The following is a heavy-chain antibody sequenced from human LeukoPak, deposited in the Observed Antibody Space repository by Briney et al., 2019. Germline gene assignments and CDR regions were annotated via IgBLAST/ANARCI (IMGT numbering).Heavy chain of an antibody. V-gene: IGHV3-9*01. CDR3: ASGDDSGSSHFDY. D-gene: IGHD1-26*01. Sequence: PGGSLRLSCAASGFTFGDYAMHWVRQAPGKGLEWVSGISWNSGSIGYADSVKGRFTISRDNAKNSLYLQMNSLRAEDTAVYYCASGDDSGSSHFDYWGQGTLVTVSS. J-gene: IGHJ4*02. CDR2: ISWNSGSI. CDR1: GFTFGDYA.